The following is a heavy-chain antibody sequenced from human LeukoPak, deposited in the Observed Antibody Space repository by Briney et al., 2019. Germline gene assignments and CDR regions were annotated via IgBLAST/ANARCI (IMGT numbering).Heavy chain of an antibody. CDR1: GDSIRTSSYY. D-gene: IGHD6-13*01. Sequence: PSETLSLTCSVSGDSIRTSSYYWGWIRQPPGKGLEWIGSIYYSGRTYYNPSLKSRVTISVGTSKNQFSLKLSSVTAADTAVYYCASRSYSSSWSYWGQGTLVTVSS. J-gene: IGHJ4*02. CDR3: ASRSYSSSWSY. CDR2: IYYSGRT. V-gene: IGHV4-39*07.